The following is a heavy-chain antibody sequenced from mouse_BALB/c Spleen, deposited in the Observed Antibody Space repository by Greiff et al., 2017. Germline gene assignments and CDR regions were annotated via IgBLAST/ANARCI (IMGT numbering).Heavy chain of an antibody. CDR2: IYPGSGNT. CDR1: GYTFTDYY. D-gene: IGHD2-2*01. J-gene: IGHJ4*01. V-gene: IGHV1-84*02. CDR3: VGGLRRDAMDY. Sequence: VQLQQSGPELVKPGASVKISCKASGYTFTDYYINWVKQKPGQGLEWIGWIYPGSGNTKYNEKFKGKATLTVDTSSSTAYMQLSSLTSEDTAVYFCVGGLRRDAMDYWGQGTSVTVSS.